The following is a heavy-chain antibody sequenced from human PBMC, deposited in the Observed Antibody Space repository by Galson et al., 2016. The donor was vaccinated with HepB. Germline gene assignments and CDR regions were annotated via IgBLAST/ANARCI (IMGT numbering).Heavy chain of an antibody. Sequence: SLRLSCAASGFTFSTYAIHWVRQAPGKGLEWVAVISFDGSNKYYADSVRGQFTISRDNSKNTLYLQMNSLRAEDTALYYCARDRRVGPTPTSLNYWGQGTLVTVSS. J-gene: IGHJ4*02. CDR2: ISFDGSNK. V-gene: IGHV3-30*04. CDR3: ARDRRVGPTPTSLNY. D-gene: IGHD1-26*01. CDR1: GFTFSTYA.